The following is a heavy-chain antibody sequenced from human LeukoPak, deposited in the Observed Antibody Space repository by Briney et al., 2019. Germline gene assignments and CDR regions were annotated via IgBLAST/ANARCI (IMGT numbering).Heavy chain of an antibody. CDR1: GFTFSSYG. CDR2: ISYDGSNK. J-gene: IGHJ6*02. CDR3: AKDPWGGSNPSSMDV. Sequence: GGSLRLSCAASGFTFSSYGMHWVRQAPAKGLEWVAVISYDGSNKYYVNSVKGRFTISRDNPKNTLHLQMNSPRAEDTAVYYCAKDPWGGSNPSSMDVWGQGTTVTVSS. D-gene: IGHD1-26*01. V-gene: IGHV3-30*18.